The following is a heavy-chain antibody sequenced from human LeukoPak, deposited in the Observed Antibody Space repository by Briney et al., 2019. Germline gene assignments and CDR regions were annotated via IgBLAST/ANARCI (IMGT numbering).Heavy chain of an antibody. V-gene: IGHV4-39*01. CDR1: GGSISSSSYH. Sequence: PSETLSLTCTVSGGSISSSSYHWGWIRQPPGKGLEWIGSIYYSGSTYYNPSLKSRVTISVDTSKNQFSLKLSSVTAADTAVYYCARTQYSSGWYVGGIFDYWGQGTLVTVSS. J-gene: IGHJ4*02. CDR2: IYYSGST. D-gene: IGHD6-19*01. CDR3: ARTQYSSGWYVGGIFDY.